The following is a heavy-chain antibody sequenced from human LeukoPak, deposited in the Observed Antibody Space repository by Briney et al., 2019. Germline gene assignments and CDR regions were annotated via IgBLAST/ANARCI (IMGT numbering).Heavy chain of an antibody. CDR1: GFTFSSYA. V-gene: IGHV3-23*01. CDR2: ISDSGDYT. D-gene: IGHD2-8*01. J-gene: IGHJ4*02. CDR3: AKDTSIGKYCTNGVCSPFDY. Sequence: PGGSLTLSCAGSGFTFSSYAMSWVRQAPGQGLEWVSVISDSGDYTSYADSVRGRFTISRDNSRNTLYLQMISLRPEDTAVYYCAKDTSIGKYCTNGVCSPFDYGGQGTLVTVSS.